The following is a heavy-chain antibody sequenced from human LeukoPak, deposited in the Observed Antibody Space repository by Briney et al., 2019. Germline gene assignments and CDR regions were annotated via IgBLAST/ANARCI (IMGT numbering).Heavy chain of an antibody. Sequence: GGSLRLSWEASGFTFSSYWMSWVRQAPGKGLEWVAHIKEDESDEYYVDSVRGRFTASRDNAKNSVNLQMNSLRVEDTAVYCCARWRGRQSEFDYWGQGTLVTVSS. D-gene: IGHD1-1*01. CDR2: IKEDESDE. J-gene: IGHJ4*02. CDR3: ARWRGRQSEFDY. CDR1: GFTFSSYW. V-gene: IGHV3-7*01.